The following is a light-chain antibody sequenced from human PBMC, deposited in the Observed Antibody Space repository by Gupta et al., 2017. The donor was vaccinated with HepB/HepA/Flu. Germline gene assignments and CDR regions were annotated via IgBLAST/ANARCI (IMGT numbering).Light chain of an antibody. J-gene: IGLJ3*02. Sequence: QSALTQLPSAAGSPGRSVTVSCTGTSGDIGEYSYVYWYQQPPRKAPKLMIYDDNKRRSGVPDRFSGSKYANTAAVTVTRLQTEDEADYYYSSETGDNNIRVFGGGTKVTVL. CDR3: SSETGDNNIRV. CDR2: DDN. V-gene: IGLV2-8*01. CDR1: SGDIGEYSY.